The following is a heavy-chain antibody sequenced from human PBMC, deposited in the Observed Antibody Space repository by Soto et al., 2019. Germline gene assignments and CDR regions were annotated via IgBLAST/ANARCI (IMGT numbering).Heavy chain of an antibody. CDR3: ASSCWYRSSWFDP. Sequence: QVQLVESGGGVVQPGRSLRLSCAASGFTFSSYAMHWVRQAPGKGLEWVAVISYDGSNKYYADSVKGRFTISRDNSKNTLYLQMNSLRAEDTAVYYCASSCWYRSSWFDPWGQGTLVTVSS. J-gene: IGHJ5*02. CDR1: GFTFSSYA. D-gene: IGHD6-19*01. V-gene: IGHV3-30-3*01. CDR2: ISYDGSNK.